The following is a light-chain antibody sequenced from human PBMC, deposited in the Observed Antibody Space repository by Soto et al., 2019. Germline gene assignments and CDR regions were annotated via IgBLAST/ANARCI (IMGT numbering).Light chain of an antibody. CDR3: QQYGSSGT. V-gene: IGKV3-20*01. CDR1: RSVGNNY. J-gene: IGKJ1*01. Sequence: EIVLTQSPGTLSLSPGERATLSCRASRSVGNNYLAWYQQRPGQAPNLLIYGASNRATGIPDRFSGSGSGTDFTLTISRLEPEDFAVYYCQQYGSSGTFGQGTKVDIK. CDR2: GAS.